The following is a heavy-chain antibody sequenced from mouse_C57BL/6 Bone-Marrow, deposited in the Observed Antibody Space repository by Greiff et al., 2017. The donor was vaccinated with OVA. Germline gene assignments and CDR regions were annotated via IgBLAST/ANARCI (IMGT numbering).Heavy chain of an antibody. CDR1: GYTFTSYW. CDR3: ARSWDRGYAMDY. CDR2: INPSSGYT. D-gene: IGHD3-3*01. J-gene: IGHJ4*01. V-gene: IGHV1-7*01. Sequence: QVQLQQPGAELAKPGASVKLSCKASGYTFTSYWMHWVKQRPGQGLEWIGYINPSSGYTKYNQKFKDKATLTVDKSSSTAYMQLSSLTYEDSAVDYCARSWDRGYAMDYWGQGTSVTVSS.